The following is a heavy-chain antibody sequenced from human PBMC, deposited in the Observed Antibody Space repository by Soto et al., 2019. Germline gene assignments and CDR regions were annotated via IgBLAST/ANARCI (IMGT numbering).Heavy chain of an antibody. CDR3: ATASLGCSSTSCYGYAYYGMDV. Sequence: PSQTLSLTCAIAGDSVSSNSAAWNWIRQSPSRGLEWLGRTYYRSKWYNDYAVSVKGRITINPDTSKNQFSLQLNSVTPEDTAVYYCATASLGCSSTSCYGYAYYGMDVRGQGTTVSVSS. D-gene: IGHD2-2*01. J-gene: IGHJ6*02. CDR2: TYYRSKWYN. CDR1: GDSVSSNSAA. V-gene: IGHV6-1*01.